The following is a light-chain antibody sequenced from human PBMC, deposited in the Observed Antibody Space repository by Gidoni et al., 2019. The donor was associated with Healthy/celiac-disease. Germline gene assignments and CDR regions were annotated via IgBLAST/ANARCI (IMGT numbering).Light chain of an antibody. CDR1: QSVSSSY. CDR2: GAS. Sequence: EIVLTQSPGTLSLSPGERATLSCRASQSVSSSYLAWYQQKPGQAHRLLIYGASSRATGIPDRFSGSGSGTDFTLTISRLEPEDFAVYYCQQYCSSRWTFGQGTKVEIK. V-gene: IGKV3-20*01. CDR3: QQYCSSRWT. J-gene: IGKJ1*01.